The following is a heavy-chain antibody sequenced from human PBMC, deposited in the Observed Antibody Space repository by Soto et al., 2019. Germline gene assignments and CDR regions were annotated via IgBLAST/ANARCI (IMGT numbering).Heavy chain of an antibody. J-gene: IGHJ4*02. CDR2: IYPGDSDT. V-gene: IGHV5-51*01. CDR1: VYTFTSHW. CDR3: ARSIVPAATDFDY. D-gene: IGHD2-2*01. Sequence: GESLKISCKGFVYTFTSHWIVWVRQMPGKGLEWMGIIYPGDSDTKYSPSFQGQATISADRSISTAYLQWTSLKASDTAIYYCARSIVPAATDFDYWGQGTPVTVSS.